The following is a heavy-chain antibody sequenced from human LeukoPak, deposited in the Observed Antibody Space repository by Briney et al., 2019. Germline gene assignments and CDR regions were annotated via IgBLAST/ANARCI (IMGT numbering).Heavy chain of an antibody. CDR2: INWNGGGT. Sequence: GGSLRLSCAASGFTFDDYGMSWVRQAPGKGLEWVSGINWNGGGTGYADSVKGRFTIARDNAKNSLYLVMNSLRAEDTAFYYCARDRVGATEGDAFDIWGQGTMVTVSS. D-gene: IGHD1-26*01. CDR1: GFTFDDYG. V-gene: IGHV3-20*04. J-gene: IGHJ3*02. CDR3: ARDRVGATEGDAFDI.